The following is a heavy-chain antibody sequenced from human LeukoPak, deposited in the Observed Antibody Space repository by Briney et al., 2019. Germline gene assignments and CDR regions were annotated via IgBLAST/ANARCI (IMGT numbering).Heavy chain of an antibody. CDR2: ISAFNDNT. CDR3: ARDLLTDSVFYASGPPWFDP. J-gene: IGHJ5*02. D-gene: IGHD3-10*01. V-gene: IGHV1-18*01. Sequence: ASVKVSCKASGYTFTNYGVTWVRQAPGQGLEWMGWISAFNDNTDYAQKFQGRVTLTTGKSTSTAYMEMRSLRSDDTAVYYCARDLLTDSVFYASGPPWFDPWGQGTLITVSS. CDR1: GYTFTNYG.